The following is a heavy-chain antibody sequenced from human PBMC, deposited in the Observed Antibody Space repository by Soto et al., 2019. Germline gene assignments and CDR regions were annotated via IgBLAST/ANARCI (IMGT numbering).Heavy chain of an antibody. Sequence: PGESLKISCKGSGYSFTSYWIGWVRQMPGEGLEWMGIIYPGDSDTRYSPSFQGQVTISADKSISTAYLQWSSLKASDTAMYYCARQYSSSWYSGYGMDVWGQGTTVTVSS. D-gene: IGHD6-13*01. J-gene: IGHJ6*02. CDR3: ARQYSSSWYSGYGMDV. CDR2: IYPGDSDT. V-gene: IGHV5-51*01. CDR1: GYSFTSYW.